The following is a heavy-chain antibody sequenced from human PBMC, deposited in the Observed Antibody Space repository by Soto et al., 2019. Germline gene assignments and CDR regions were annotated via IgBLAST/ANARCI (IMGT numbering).Heavy chain of an antibody. V-gene: IGHV4-39*01. J-gene: IGHJ5*02. CDR1: DDSINSYRYY. Sequence: SETLSLTCSVSDDSINSYRYYWGWIRQPPGKGLEWIGSIYYRGNAYYNPSLQTQVTISLDKSKSQFSMKLNSVTAADSALYYCATFDSTTTPANWFDPWGQGTLVTVSS. CDR3: ATFDSTTTPANWFDP. D-gene: IGHD2-2*01. CDR2: IYYRGNA.